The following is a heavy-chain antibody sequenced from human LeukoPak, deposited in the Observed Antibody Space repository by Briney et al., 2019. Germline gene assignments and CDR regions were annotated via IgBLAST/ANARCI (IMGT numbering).Heavy chain of an antibody. CDR3: ARTSGYSSSWSADH. Sequence: GRSLRLSCAASGFTFSSYAMHWVRQAPGKGLEWVAVISYDGSKKYHADSVKGRFTISRDNSKNTLYLQMNSLRADDTALYYCARTSGYSSSWSADHWGQGTLVTVSS. D-gene: IGHD6-13*01. V-gene: IGHV3-30-3*01. J-gene: IGHJ4*02. CDR1: GFTFSSYA. CDR2: ISYDGSKK.